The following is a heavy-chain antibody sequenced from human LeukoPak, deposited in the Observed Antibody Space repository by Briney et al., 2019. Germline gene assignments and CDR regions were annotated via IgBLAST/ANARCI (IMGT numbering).Heavy chain of an antibody. Sequence: PGGSLRLSCAASGFTVSSNYMSWVRQAPGKGLEWVSVIYSGGSTYYADSVKGRFTISRDNYKNTLYLQMNSLRAEDTAVYYCAGWYYDGSGSFDYWGQGTLVTVSS. J-gene: IGHJ4*02. CDR3: AGWYYDGSGSFDY. CDR1: GFTVSSNY. CDR2: IYSGGST. D-gene: IGHD3-10*01. V-gene: IGHV3-53*01.